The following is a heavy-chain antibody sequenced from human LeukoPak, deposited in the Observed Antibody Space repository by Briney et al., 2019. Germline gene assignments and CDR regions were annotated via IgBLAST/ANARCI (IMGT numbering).Heavy chain of an antibody. CDR2: IIPMFGRG. Sequence: SVKVSCKSSGDTFRNYAINWVRQAPGQGLEWMGGIIPMFGRGNYTQKFQGRVTITADESTRTVYMEMRRLRSEDTAVYYCARGRLTGEVFDYWGQGTLVTVSS. V-gene: IGHV1-69*13. CDR3: ARGRLTGEVFDY. J-gene: IGHJ4*02. CDR1: GDTFRNYA. D-gene: IGHD7-27*01.